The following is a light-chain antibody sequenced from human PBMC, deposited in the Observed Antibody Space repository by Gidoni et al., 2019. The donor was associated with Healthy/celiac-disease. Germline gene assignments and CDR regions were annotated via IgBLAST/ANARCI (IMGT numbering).Light chain of an antibody. CDR1: QSVSSY. J-gene: IGKJ4*01. CDR2: DAS. Sequence: EIVLTQPPATLSLSPGERATLSCRASQSVSSYLAWYQQTPGQAPRLLIYDASNWATGIPARFSGSGSGTDFTLTISSLEPEDFAVYYCQQRSNWPLTFGGGTKVEIK. CDR3: QQRSNWPLT. V-gene: IGKV3-11*01.